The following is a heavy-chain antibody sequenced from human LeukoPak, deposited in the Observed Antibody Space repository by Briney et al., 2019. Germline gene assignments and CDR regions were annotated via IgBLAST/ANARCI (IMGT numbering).Heavy chain of an antibody. J-gene: IGHJ4*02. D-gene: IGHD3-10*01. CDR3: ARGRILWFGELLDY. Sequence: SETLSLTCAVYGGSFSGYYWSWVLQPPGKGLEWSREINHSGSTNYNPSLKSRVTISVDTSKNQFSLKLSSVTAADTAVYYCARGRILWFGELLDYWGQGTLVTVSS. CDR2: INHSGST. CDR1: GGSFSGYY. V-gene: IGHV4-34*01.